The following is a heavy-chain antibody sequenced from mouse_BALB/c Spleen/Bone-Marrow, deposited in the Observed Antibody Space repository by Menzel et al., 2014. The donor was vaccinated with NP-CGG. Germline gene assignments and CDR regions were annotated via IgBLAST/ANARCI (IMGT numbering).Heavy chain of an antibody. CDR2: INPGSGGT. Sequence: VQLQQSGAELVRPGTSVKVSCKASGYAFXSYLIEWVKQRPGQGLEWIGVINPGSGGTNYNEKFKGKATLTADKSSSTAYMQLSSLTSDDSAVYFCARELGVFAYWGQGTLVTVSA. CDR1: GYAFXSYL. V-gene: IGHV1-54*01. J-gene: IGHJ3*01. D-gene: IGHD4-1*01. CDR3: ARELGVFAY.